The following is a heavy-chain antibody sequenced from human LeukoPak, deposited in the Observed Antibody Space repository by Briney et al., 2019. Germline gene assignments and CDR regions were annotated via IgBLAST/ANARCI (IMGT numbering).Heavy chain of an antibody. V-gene: IGHV4-39*07. CDR2: IYYTGTT. CDR3: ARGPYSYDSSGAFDI. CDR1: GGSISTSTYY. Sequence: PSETLSLTCTVSGGSISTSTYYWAWIRQPPRKGLEWIGSIYYTGTTYYSPSLKSRVTILLDTSKKQFSLKLRSVTAADTAVYFCARGPYSYDSSGAFDIWGQGTMVTVSS. J-gene: IGHJ3*02. D-gene: IGHD3-22*01.